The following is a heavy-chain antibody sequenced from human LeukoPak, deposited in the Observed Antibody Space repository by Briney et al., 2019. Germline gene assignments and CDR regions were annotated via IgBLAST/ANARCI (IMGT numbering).Heavy chain of an antibody. J-gene: IGHJ4*02. D-gene: IGHD5-18*01. CDR3: AKDRYSYGPFDY. V-gene: IGHV4-4*07. Sequence: SETLSLTCTVSGGSISSYYWSWIRQPAGKGLEWIGRIYTSGSTNYNPSLKSRVTMSVDTSKNQFSLKLSAVTAADTAVYYCAKDRYSYGPFDYWGQGTLVTVSS. CDR2: IYTSGST. CDR1: GGSISSYY.